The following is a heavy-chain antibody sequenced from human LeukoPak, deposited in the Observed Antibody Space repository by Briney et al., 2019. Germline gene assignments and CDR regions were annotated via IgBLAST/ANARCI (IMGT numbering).Heavy chain of an antibody. CDR3: ARDGYYGSGSYYERHFDY. CDR2: INHSGST. D-gene: IGHD3-10*01. Sequence: SETLSLTCAVYGGSFSGYYWSWIRQPPGKGLEWIGEINHSGSTNYNPSLKSRVTISVDTSKNQFSLKLSSVTAADTAVYYCARDGYYGSGSYYERHFDYWGQGTLVTVSS. CDR1: GGSFSGYY. J-gene: IGHJ4*02. V-gene: IGHV4-34*01.